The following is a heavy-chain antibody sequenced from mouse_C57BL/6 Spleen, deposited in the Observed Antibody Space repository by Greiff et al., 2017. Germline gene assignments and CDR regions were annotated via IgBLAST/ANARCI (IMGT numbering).Heavy chain of an antibody. CDR2: INPSTGGT. CDR1: GYSFTGYY. CDR3: ARWDYPFAY. Sequence: EVQLKESGPELVKPGASVTISCKASGYSFTGYYMNWVKQSPEKSLEWIGEINPSTGGTTYNQKFKAKATLTVDKTSSTAYMQRKSLTSEDSAVYDCARWDYPFAYWGQGTLVTVSA. V-gene: IGHV1-42*01. J-gene: IGHJ3*01. D-gene: IGHD4-1*01.